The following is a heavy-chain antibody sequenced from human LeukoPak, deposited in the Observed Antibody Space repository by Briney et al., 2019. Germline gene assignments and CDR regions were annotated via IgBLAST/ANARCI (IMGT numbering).Heavy chain of an antibody. CDR2: IKSKTDGGTT. CDR3: TTEIRYFDWLLDDY. V-gene: IGHV3-15*01. CDR1: GFTLSNAW. D-gene: IGHD3-9*01. Sequence: GGSLRLSCAASGFTLSNAWMSWVRQAPGKGLEWVGRIKSKTDGGTTDYAAPVKGRFTISRDDSKNTLYLQMNSLKTEDTAVYYCTTEIRYFDWLLDDYWGQGTLVTVSS. J-gene: IGHJ4*02.